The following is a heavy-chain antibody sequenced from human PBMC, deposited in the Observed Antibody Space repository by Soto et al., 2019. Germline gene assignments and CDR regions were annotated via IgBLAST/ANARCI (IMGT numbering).Heavy chain of an antibody. CDR1: GFTFSSYW. CDR3: ARWVVTAISSYFDY. D-gene: IGHD2-21*02. Sequence: GGSLRLSCAASGFTFSSYWMSWVRQAPGKGLEWVANIKQDGSEKYYVDSVKGRFTISRDNAKNSLYLQMNSLRAEDTAVYYCARWVVTAISSYFDYWGQGTLVTVSS. V-gene: IGHV3-7*03. CDR2: IKQDGSEK. J-gene: IGHJ4*02.